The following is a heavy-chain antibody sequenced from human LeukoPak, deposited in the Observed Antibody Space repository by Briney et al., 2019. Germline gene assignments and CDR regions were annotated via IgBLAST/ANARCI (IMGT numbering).Heavy chain of an antibody. CDR3: ARDYDILTVAAFDI. CDR1: GYSISSGYY. Sequence: PSETLSLTCTVSGYSISSGYYWGWIRQPPGEGLEWIGSIYHSGSTYYNPSLKSRVTISVDTSKNQFSLKLSSVTAADTAVYYCARDYDILTVAAFDIWGQGTMVTVSS. CDR2: IYHSGST. D-gene: IGHD3-9*01. J-gene: IGHJ3*02. V-gene: IGHV4-38-2*02.